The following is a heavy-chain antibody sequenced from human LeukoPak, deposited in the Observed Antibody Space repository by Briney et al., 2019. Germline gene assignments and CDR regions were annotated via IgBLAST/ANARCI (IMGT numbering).Heavy chain of an antibody. CDR3: AKGSSISRSSPSFDY. V-gene: IGHV3-23*01. Sequence: GGSLRLSCAASGFTFSSYGMSWVRQAPGKGLEWVSAISGSGGSTYYADSVKGRFTTSRDNSKNTLYLQMNSLRAEDTAVYYCAKGSSISRSSPSFDYWGQGTLVTVSS. CDR1: GFTFSSYG. J-gene: IGHJ4*02. D-gene: IGHD2-2*01. CDR2: ISGSGGST.